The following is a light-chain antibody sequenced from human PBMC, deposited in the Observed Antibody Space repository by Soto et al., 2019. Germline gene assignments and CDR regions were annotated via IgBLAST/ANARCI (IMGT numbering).Light chain of an antibody. CDR3: SSYAGSSTFYV. CDR1: SSDVGSYNL. V-gene: IGLV2-23*01. Sequence: QSALTQPASVSGSPGQSITISCTGTSSDVGSYNLVSWYQQHPGKAPKLMIYEGSKRPSGVSNRFSGSKSGNTASLTISGLQAEDEAYYYCSSYAGSSTFYVFGTGTKVTVL. CDR2: EGS. J-gene: IGLJ1*01.